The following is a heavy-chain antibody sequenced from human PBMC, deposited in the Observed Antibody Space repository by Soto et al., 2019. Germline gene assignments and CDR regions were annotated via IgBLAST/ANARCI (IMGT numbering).Heavy chain of an antibody. V-gene: IGHV4-59*01. D-gene: IGHD4-17*01. J-gene: IGHJ4*02. CDR1: GGSISSYY. Sequence: SETLSLTCTVSGGSISSYYWSWIRQPPGKGLEWIGYIYYSGSTNYNPSLKSRVTISVDTSKNQFSLKLSSVTAADTAVYYCERDIAYGDYFDYWGQGTLVTVSS. CDR2: IYYSGST. CDR3: ERDIAYGDYFDY.